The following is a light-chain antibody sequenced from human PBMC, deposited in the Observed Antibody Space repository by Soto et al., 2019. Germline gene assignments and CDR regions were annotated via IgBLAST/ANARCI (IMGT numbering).Light chain of an antibody. J-gene: IGLJ7*01. V-gene: IGLV1-47*01. CDR2: RND. CDR1: SSNIGTNY. CDR3: ATWDDSLSGAV. Sequence: QSVLTQPPSASGTPGQRVTISCSGSSSNIGTNYIYWYQQLPGTAPKLLISRNDQRPSGVPDRFSGSKSGTSASLAISGLRSEDEADYYCATWDDSLSGAVFGGGTKLTVL.